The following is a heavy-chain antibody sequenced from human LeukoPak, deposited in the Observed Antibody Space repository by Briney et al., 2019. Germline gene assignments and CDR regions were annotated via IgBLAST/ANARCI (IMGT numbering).Heavy chain of an antibody. Sequence: GGSLRLSCAASGLTFSSYSMNWVRQAPGKGLEWVSSISSSSSYIYYADSVKGRFTISRDNAKNSLYLQMNSLRAEDTAVYYCARGPSNYFNWFDPWGQGTLVTVSS. CDR3: ARGPSNYFNWFDP. CDR1: GLTFSSYS. J-gene: IGHJ5*02. D-gene: IGHD4-11*01. CDR2: ISSSSSYI. V-gene: IGHV3-21*01.